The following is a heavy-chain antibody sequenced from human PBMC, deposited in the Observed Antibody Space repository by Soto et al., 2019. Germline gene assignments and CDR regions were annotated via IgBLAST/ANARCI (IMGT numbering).Heavy chain of an antibody. CDR1: GFILSDCA. CDR2: ISSSSSVI. J-gene: IGHJ6*03. D-gene: IGHD3-9*01. Sequence: EVQLVESGGGLVQPGGSLRLSCATAGFILSDCAMNWVRQAPVKGLEWVSYISSSSSVIDYADSVKGRFTVSRDNAKNSFDVQMNSLIADDRAEYYCAGDISLGFNWYYDMDFWGKGTTVTLSS. CDR3: AGDISLGFNWYYDMDF. V-gene: IGHV3-48*01.